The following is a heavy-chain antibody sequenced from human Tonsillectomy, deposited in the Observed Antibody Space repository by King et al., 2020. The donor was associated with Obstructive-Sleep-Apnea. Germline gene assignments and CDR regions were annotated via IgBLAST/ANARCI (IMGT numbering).Heavy chain of an antibody. CDR2: ISGSGGST. V-gene: IGHV3-23*04. CDR1: GFTFSNYA. Sequence: QLVQSGGGLVQPGGSLRLACAASGFTFSNYAMSWVRQAPGKGLEWVSAISGSGGSTYYADSVKGRFTISRDKSKNTVYLQVNSLRAEDTALYYCARRGTMAVMVPTGFDHWGQGTLVTVSS. J-gene: IGHJ4*02. D-gene: IGHD3-22*01. CDR3: ARRGTMAVMVPTGFDH.